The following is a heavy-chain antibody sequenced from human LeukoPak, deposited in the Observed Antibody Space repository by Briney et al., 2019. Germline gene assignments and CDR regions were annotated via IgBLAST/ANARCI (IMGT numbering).Heavy chain of an antibody. V-gene: IGHV3-48*03. D-gene: IGHD3-10*01. CDR3: ARGQDFYGSGSPFDY. CDR1: GFTFSGYE. Sequence: QPGGSLRLSCAASGFTFSGYEMNWVRQAPGKGPEWLSYISSSGNTVVFADSVKGRFTISRDNAKNSLYLQMNSLRPEDTALYYCARGQDFYGSGSPFDYWGQGTLVTVSS. CDR2: ISSSGNTV. J-gene: IGHJ4*02.